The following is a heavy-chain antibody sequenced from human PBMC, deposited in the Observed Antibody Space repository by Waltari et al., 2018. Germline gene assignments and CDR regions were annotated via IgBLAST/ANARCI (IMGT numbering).Heavy chain of an antibody. Sequence: EVHLVESGGGLVQPGGSVRLSCAASGFTFSSYWMSWVRQAPGKGLEWVANINQDGNKLYYVDSVEGRFTISRDNAKNSLYLQMNSLRAEDTAVYYCARDQMVTVTDDNWFDSWGQGNLVTVSS. D-gene: IGHD4-17*01. CDR3: ARDQMVTVTDDNWFDS. CDR2: INQDGNKL. CDR1: GFTFSSYW. V-gene: IGHV3-7*01. J-gene: IGHJ5*01.